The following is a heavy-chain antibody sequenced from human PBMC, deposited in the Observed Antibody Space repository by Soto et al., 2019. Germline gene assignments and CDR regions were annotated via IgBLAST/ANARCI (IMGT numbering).Heavy chain of an antibody. CDR2: TRNKANSYTT. V-gene: IGHV3-72*01. CDR3: ARGGYCSGGSCYSLFDY. CDR1: GFTFSDHY. D-gene: IGHD2-15*01. Sequence: LRLSCAASGFTFSDHYMDWVRQAPGKGLEWVGRTRNKANSYTTEYAASVKGRFTISRDDSKNSLYLQMNSLKTEDTAVYYCARGGYCSGGSCYSLFDYWGQGTLVTVSS. J-gene: IGHJ4*02.